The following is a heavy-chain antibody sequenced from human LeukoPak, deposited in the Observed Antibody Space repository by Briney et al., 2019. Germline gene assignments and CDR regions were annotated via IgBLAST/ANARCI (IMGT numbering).Heavy chain of an antibody. Sequence: SETLSLTCTVSGGSISSYYWSWIRQPPGKGLEWVGYIYYSGSTNYNPSLKRGVTISVDTSKNQFSLKLSSVTAADTAVYYCARGEAFDIWGQGTMVTVSS. V-gene: IGHV4-59*01. J-gene: IGHJ3*02. D-gene: IGHD1-26*01. CDR2: IYYSGST. CDR3: ARGEAFDI. CDR1: GGSISSYY.